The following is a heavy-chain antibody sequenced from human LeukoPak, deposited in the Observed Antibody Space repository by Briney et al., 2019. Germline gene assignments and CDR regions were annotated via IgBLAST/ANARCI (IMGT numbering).Heavy chain of an antibody. Sequence: ASVKVSCKASGYTFTSYGISWVRQAPGQGLEWMGWISAYNGNTNYAQKLQGRVTMTTDTSTSTAYMELRSLRSGDTAVYYCARVQYYYDSSGYFGYWGQGTLVTVSS. J-gene: IGHJ4*02. D-gene: IGHD3-22*01. CDR2: ISAYNGNT. CDR1: GYTFTSYG. CDR3: ARVQYYYDSSGYFGY. V-gene: IGHV1-18*01.